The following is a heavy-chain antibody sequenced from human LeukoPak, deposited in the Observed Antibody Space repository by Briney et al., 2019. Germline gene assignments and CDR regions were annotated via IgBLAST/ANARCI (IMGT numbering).Heavy chain of an antibody. V-gene: IGHV3-48*03. D-gene: IGHD6-25*01. J-gene: IGHJ4*02. Sequence: GGSLRLSCAASRFTFSSYEMNWVRQAPGEGLEWVSYISRSGSTIYYADSVKGRFTISRDNAKNSLYLQMNSVRAEDTAVYYCAAGRPVDYWGQGTLVTVST. CDR2: ISRSGSTI. CDR3: AAGRPVDY. CDR1: RFTFSSYE.